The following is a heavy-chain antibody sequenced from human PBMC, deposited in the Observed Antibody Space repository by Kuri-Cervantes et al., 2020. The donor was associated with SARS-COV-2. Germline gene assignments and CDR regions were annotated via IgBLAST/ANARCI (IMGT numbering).Heavy chain of an antibody. V-gene: IGHV4-34*01. CDR3: ARGHWSGYSNAAEMGVFDI. CDR2: INHSGST. J-gene: IGHJ3*02. D-gene: IGHD3-3*01. Sequence: SETLSLTCAVYGGSFSGYYWSWIRQPPGKGLEWIGEINHSGSTNYNPSLKSRVTISVDTSKNQFSLKLSSVTAADTAVYYCARGHWSGYSNAAEMGVFDIWGQGTMVTVSS. CDR1: GGSFSGYY.